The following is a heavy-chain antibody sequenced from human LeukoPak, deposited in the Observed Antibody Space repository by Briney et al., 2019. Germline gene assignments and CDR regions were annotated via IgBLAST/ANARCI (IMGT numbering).Heavy chain of an antibody. J-gene: IGHJ4*02. V-gene: IGHV3-23*01. D-gene: IGHD2-21*02. CDR2: ISGSGGST. Sequence: PGGSLRLSCAASGFTFSSYAMSWVRQAPGKGLEWVSAISGSGGSTYYADSVKGRFTISRDNSKNTLYLQMNSLRAEDTAVYYCARDRGGDHGFDYWGQGTLVTVSS. CDR3: ARDRGGDHGFDY. CDR1: GFTFSSYA.